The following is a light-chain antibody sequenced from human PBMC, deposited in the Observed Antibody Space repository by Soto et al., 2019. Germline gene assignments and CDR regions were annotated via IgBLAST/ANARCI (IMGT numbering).Light chain of an antibody. Sequence: EIVLTQSPATLSSFPGDRVTLSCRASQYINTRLAWYQHRPGQAPRLLIYQTSIRAAGIPARFSASGSGTDFTLTISDVQPADFALYYCHQRQSWPRTLGQGTKVDIK. CDR1: QYINTR. CDR3: HQRQSWPRT. J-gene: IGKJ1*01. CDR2: QTS. V-gene: IGKV3-11*01.